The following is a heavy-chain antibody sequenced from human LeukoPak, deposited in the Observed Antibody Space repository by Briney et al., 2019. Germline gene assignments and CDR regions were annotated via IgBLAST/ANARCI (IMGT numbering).Heavy chain of an antibody. CDR2: INHSGST. CDR1: GGSFSGYY. Sequence: SETLSLTCAVYGGSFSGYYWSWIRQPPGKGPEWIGEINHSGSTNYNPSLKSRVTISVDTSKNQFSLKLSSVTAADTAVYYCAREGGGYNFVIDYWGQGTLVTVSS. D-gene: IGHD5-24*01. J-gene: IGHJ4*02. V-gene: IGHV4-34*01. CDR3: AREGGGYNFVIDY.